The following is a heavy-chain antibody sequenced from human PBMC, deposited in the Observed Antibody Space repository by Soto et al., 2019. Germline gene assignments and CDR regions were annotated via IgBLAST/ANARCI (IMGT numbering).Heavy chain of an antibody. CDR1: GDRVSSNSAA. V-gene: IGHV6-1*01. Sequence: VQLQESGPGLVKPSQTLSLTCAISGDRVSSNSAAWNWIRLSPSRGLEWLARTYYRSRWYNDSAVSVRSRLIVNPDTSKNQFSLQLTSVPPEDTAVYYCAGTTSHQWYYMDVWGKGTTVTVSS. CDR3: AGTTSHQWYYMDV. D-gene: IGHD1-7*01. CDR2: TYYRSRWYN. J-gene: IGHJ6*03.